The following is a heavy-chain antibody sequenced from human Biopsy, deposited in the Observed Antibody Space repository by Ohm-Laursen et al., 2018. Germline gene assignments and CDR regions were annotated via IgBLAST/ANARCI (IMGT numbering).Heavy chain of an antibody. CDR1: GYSFTSYY. D-gene: IGHD3-10*01. J-gene: IGHJ4*02. CDR3: ARDRMTDVFGGPTRTDVFDS. Sequence: ATVKISCKASGYSFTSYYMHWVRQSPGQGLEWMGWVHPNSGATNSAEKFRGRVTLTRDTSIGAVYIELRRLKSDDAAVYYCARDRMTDVFGGPTRTDVFDSWGQGTPVTVSS. CDR2: VHPNSGAT. V-gene: IGHV1-2*02.